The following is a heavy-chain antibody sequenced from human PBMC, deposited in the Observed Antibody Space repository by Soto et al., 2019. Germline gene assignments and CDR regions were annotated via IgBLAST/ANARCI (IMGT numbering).Heavy chain of an antibody. CDR3: ARTSEGGKYYDGMAV. CDR1: GYSFTSYW. V-gene: IGHV5-51*01. Sequence: GESLKISCKGSGYSFTSYWIGWVRQMPGKGLEWMGIIYPGDSDTRYSPSFQGQVTISADKSISTAYLQWSSLKASDTAMYYWARTSEGGKYYDGMAVWGQGTTVTVPS. D-gene: IGHD1-1*01. J-gene: IGHJ6*02. CDR2: IYPGDSDT.